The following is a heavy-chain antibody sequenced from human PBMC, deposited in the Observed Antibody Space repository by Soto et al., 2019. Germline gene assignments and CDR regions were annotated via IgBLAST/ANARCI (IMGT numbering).Heavy chain of an antibody. Sequence: GGSLRLSCAASGFTFSSCWMHCVRQAPGKGLVWVSRINSDGSSTSYADSVKGRFTISRDNAKNTLYLQMNSLRAEDTAVYYCARGTEVRIRAYYYYGMDVWGQGTTVTVSS. CDR3: ARGTEVRIRAYYYYGMDV. D-gene: IGHD2-15*01. V-gene: IGHV3-74*01. J-gene: IGHJ6*02. CDR2: INSDGSST. CDR1: GFTFSSCW.